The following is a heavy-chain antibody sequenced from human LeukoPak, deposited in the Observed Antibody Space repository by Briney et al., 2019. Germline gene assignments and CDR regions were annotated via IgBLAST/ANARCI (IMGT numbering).Heavy chain of an antibody. CDR1: GGSIRSYY. CDR2: IYYSGST. V-gene: IGHV4-30-4*01. CDR3: ARDLIRSDYDFWSGHYGMDV. Sequence: SETLSLTCTVSGGSIRSYYWSWIRQPPGKGLEWIGYIYYSGSTYYNPSLKSRVTISVDTSKNQFSLKLSSVTAADTAVYYCARDLIRSDYDFWSGHYGMDVWGQGTTVTVSS. D-gene: IGHD3-3*01. J-gene: IGHJ6*02.